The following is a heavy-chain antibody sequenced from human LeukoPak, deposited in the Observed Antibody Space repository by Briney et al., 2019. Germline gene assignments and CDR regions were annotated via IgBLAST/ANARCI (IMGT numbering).Heavy chain of an antibody. J-gene: IGHJ6*01. D-gene: IGHD3-10*01. V-gene: IGHV3-23*01. CDR3: AKDRYFASGSPTRHYYGMDV. CDR2: ISGSGGST. Sequence: HAGGSLRLSCTASGFTFSSYAMSWVRQAPGKGLEWVSDISGSGGSTYYADSVKGRFTTSRDNSKNTLYLQMNSLRAEDTAVYYWAKDRYFASGSPTRHYYGMDVWGQGTTVTVSS. CDR1: GFTFSSYA.